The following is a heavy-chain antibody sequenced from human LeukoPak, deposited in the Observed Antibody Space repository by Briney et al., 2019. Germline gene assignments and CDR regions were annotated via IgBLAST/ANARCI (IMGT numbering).Heavy chain of an antibody. CDR2: IIPIFGTA. D-gene: IGHD1-26*01. CDR1: GGTFSSYA. Sequence: SVKVSCKASGGTFSSYAISWVRQAPGQGLEWMGRIIPIFGTANYAQKFQGRVTITADESTSTAYMELSSLRSEDTAVYYCARDLRSGSYYWYYGMDVWGQGTTVTVSS. V-gene: IGHV1-69*15. CDR3: ARDLRSGSYYWYYGMDV. J-gene: IGHJ6*02.